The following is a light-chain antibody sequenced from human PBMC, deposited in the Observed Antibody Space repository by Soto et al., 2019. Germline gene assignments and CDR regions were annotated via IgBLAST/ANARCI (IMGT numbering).Light chain of an antibody. CDR2: DNN. J-gene: IGLJ1*01. CDR1: SSNIGNNY. Sequence: QSVLTQPPSVSAAPGQKVTISCSGSSSNIGNNYVSWYQQLPGTAPKLLIYDNNKRPSGIPDRFSGSKSGTSATLGITGLQTGDEADYYCRTWDSSLSAGVCGTGTKVTVL. V-gene: IGLV1-51*01. CDR3: RTWDSSLSAGV.